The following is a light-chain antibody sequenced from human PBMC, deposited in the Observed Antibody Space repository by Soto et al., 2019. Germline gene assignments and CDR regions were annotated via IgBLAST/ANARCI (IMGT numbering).Light chain of an antibody. J-gene: IGLJ2*01. Sequence: QSALTQPASVSGSPGQSITISCTGTSSDVGGYNYVSWYQQHPGKAPKLMIYDVSNRPSGVSNRFSGSKSGNTASLTISGLHAEDEADYYCSSYTCSSTVVFGGGTKLTVL. V-gene: IGLV2-14*01. CDR3: SSYTCSSTVV. CDR1: SSDVGGYNY. CDR2: DVS.